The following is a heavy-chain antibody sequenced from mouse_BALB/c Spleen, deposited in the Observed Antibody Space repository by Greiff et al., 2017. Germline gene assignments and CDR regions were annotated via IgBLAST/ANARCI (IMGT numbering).Heavy chain of an antibody. CDR2: ILPGSGST. J-gene: IGHJ4*01. CDR1: GYTFSSYW. V-gene: IGHV1-9*01. Sequence: VKLQESGAELMKPGASVKISCKATGYTFSSYWIEWVKQRPGHGLEWIGEILPGSGSTNYNEKFKGKATFTADTSSNTAYMQLSSLTSEDSAVYYCARRRGLGSYYAMDYWGQGTSVTVSS. CDR3: ARRRGLGSYYAMDY. D-gene: IGHD3-1*01.